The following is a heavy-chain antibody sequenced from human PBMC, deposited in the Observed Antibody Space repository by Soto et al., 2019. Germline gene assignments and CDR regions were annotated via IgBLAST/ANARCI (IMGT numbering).Heavy chain of an antibody. CDR2: IYSGGST. CDR1: GFTVSSNY. CDR3: ARGADSPSDY. Sequence: EVQLVESEGGLVQPGGSLSVTCAASGFTVSSNYMSWVRQAPGKGLEWVSVIYSGGSTYYADSVKGRFTISRDNSKNTLYVQMNSLRAEDTAVYYCARGADSPSDYWGQGTLVTVSS. D-gene: IGHD6-25*01. V-gene: IGHV3-66*01. J-gene: IGHJ4*02.